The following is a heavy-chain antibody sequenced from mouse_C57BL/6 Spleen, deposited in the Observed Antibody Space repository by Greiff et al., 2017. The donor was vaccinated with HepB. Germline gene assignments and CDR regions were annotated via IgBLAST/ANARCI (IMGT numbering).Heavy chain of an antibody. CDR2: ISDGGSYT. CDR1: GFTFSSYA. V-gene: IGHV5-4*01. CDR3: ARDPRGYGFDY. D-gene: IGHD1-1*01. Sequence: EVKLVDSGGGLVKPGGSLKLSCAASGFTFSSYAMSWVRQTPEKRLEWVATISDGGSYTYYPDNVKGRFTISRDNAKNNLYLQMSHLKSEDTAMYYCARDPRGYGFDYWGQGTTLTVSS. J-gene: IGHJ2*01.